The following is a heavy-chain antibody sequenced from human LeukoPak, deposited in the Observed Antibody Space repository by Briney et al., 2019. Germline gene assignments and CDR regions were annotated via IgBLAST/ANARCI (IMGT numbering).Heavy chain of an antibody. Sequence: GGSLRLSCGASGFTFSDYYMSWVRQAPGKGLEWVSYISGSSTYIDYADSVKGRFAISRDNAKNSVYLQMNSLRAEDTAVYYCATCYGHGYRQYYFDYWDQGTLVTVSS. J-gene: IGHJ4*02. D-gene: IGHD5-18*01. CDR2: ISGSSTYI. V-gene: IGHV3-11*06. CDR1: GFTFSDYY. CDR3: ATCYGHGYRQYYFDY.